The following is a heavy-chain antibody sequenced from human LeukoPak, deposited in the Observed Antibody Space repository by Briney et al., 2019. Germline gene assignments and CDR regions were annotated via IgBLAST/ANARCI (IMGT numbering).Heavy chain of an antibody. J-gene: IGHJ4*02. CDR1: GFTFSSYS. CDR2: ISSSSSTI. D-gene: IGHD6-6*01. Sequence: GGSLRLSCAASGFTFSSYSMNWVRQAPGKGLEWVSYISSSSSTIYYADSVEGRFTISRDNAKNSLYLQMNSLRAEDTAVYYCASRRRGSSPNEIDYWGQGTLVTVSS. V-gene: IGHV3-48*01. CDR3: ASRRRGSSPNEIDY.